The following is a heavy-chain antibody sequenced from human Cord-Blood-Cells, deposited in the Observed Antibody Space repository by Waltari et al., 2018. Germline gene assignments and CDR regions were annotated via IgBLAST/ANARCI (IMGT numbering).Heavy chain of an antibody. CDR1: GGPVSSYA. Sequence: QVQLVQSGAEVKKPGSSVKVSCKASGGPVSSYAISWVRPASGQGLEWMGGIIPSFGTANYAQKFQGRVTITADESTSTAYMELSSLRSEDTAVYYCARDSPHYYDSSGYAFDIWGQGTMVTVSS. V-gene: IGHV1-69*01. CDR3: ARDSPHYYDSSGYAFDI. D-gene: IGHD3-22*01. J-gene: IGHJ3*02. CDR2: IIPSFGTA.